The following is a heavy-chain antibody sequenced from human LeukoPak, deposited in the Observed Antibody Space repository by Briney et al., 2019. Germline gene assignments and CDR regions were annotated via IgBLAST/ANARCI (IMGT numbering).Heavy chain of an antibody. Sequence: ASVKVSCKVSGYTLTELSMHWVRQAPGKGLEWMGGFDPEDGETIYAQKFQGRVTMTEDTSTDTAYMELSSLRSEDAAVYYCATRRSYDSSGYPHLEYFQHWGQGTLVTVSS. D-gene: IGHD3-22*01. V-gene: IGHV1-24*01. J-gene: IGHJ1*01. CDR1: GYTLTELS. CDR2: FDPEDGET. CDR3: ATRRSYDSSGYPHLEYFQH.